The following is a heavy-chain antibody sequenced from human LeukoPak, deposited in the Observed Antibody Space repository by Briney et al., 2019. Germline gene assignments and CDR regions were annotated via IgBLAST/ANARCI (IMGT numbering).Heavy chain of an antibody. V-gene: IGHV1-18*04. D-gene: IGHD1-26*01. CDR3: ARPRGSLDYFDY. J-gene: IGHJ4*02. CDR2: ISAYNGNT. CDR1: GYTFTSYY. Sequence: ASVKVSCKASGYTFTSYYMHWVRQAPGQGLEWMGWISAYNGNTNYAQKLQGRVTMTTDTSTSTAYMELRSLRSDDTAVYYCARPRGSLDYFDYWGQGTLVTVSS.